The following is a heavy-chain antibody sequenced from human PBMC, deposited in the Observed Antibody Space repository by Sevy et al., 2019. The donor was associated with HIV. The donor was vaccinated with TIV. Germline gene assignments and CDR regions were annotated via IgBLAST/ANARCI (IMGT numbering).Heavy chain of an antibody. J-gene: IGHJ6*02. CDR2: ISYDGRNK. V-gene: IGHV3-30*04. CDR3: ARGGTVTHYYYYYGMDV. Sequence: GGSLRLSCAASGFTFSSYAMHWVRQAPGNGLEWVAVISYDGRNKYYADSVKGRFTISRDNSKNTLYLQMNSLRAEDTAVYYCARGGTVTHYYYYYGMDVLGQGTSVTVSS. CDR1: GFTFSSYA. D-gene: IGHD4-17*01.